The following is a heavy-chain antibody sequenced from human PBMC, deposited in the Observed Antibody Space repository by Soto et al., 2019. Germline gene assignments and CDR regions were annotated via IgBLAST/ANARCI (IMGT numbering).Heavy chain of an antibody. J-gene: IGHJ4*02. CDR2: IYYSGST. CDR1: GGSISSYY. Sequence: SETLSLTCTVSGGSISSYYWSWIRQPPGKGLEWIGYIYYSGSTNYNPSLKSRVTISVDTSKNQFSLKLSSVTAADTAVYYCARHAFNYGDRYYFDYWGQGTLVTVSS. CDR3: ARHAFNYGDRYYFDY. D-gene: IGHD4-17*01. V-gene: IGHV4-59*08.